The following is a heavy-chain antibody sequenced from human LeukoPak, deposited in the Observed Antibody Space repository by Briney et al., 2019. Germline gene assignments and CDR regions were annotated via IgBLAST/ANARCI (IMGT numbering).Heavy chain of an antibody. J-gene: IGHJ5*02. Sequence: SQTLSLTCTVSGGSISSGGYYWSWIRQHPGKGLEWIGYIYYSGSTYYNPSLKSRVTISVDTSKNQFSLKLSSVTAADTAVYYCASGRYYYGSGSPQYNWFDPWGQGTLVTVSS. CDR1: GGSISSGGYY. D-gene: IGHD3-10*01. CDR3: ASGRYYYGSGSPQYNWFDP. V-gene: IGHV4-31*03. CDR2: IYYSGST.